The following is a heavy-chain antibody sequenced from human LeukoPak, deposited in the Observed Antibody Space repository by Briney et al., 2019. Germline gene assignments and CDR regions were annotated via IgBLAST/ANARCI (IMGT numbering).Heavy chain of an antibody. CDR1: GYTFTSYD. Sequence: GASVKVSCKASGYTFTSYDINWVRQATGQGLEWMGWMNPNSGNTGCAQKFQGRVTMTRNTSISTAYMELSSLRSEDTAVYYCARAIQYSSGWYITSNNWFDPWGQGTLVTVSS. V-gene: IGHV1-8*01. CDR3: ARAIQYSSGWYITSNNWFDP. J-gene: IGHJ5*02. CDR2: MNPNSGNT. D-gene: IGHD6-19*01.